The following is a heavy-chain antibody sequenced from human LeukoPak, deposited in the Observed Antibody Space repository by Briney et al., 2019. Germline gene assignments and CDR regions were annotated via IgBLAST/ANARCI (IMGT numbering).Heavy chain of an antibody. J-gene: IGHJ5*02. CDR3: ARDLRSGYDLSWFDP. CDR1: GGSISSYY. CDR2: IYTSGST. D-gene: IGHD5-12*01. V-gene: IGHV4-4*07. Sequence: KPSETLSLTFTVSGGSISSYYWSWIRQPPGKGLEWIGRIYTSGSTNYNPSLKSRVTMSVDTSKNQFSLKLSSVTAADTAVYYCARDLRSGYDLSWFDPWGQGTLVTVSS.